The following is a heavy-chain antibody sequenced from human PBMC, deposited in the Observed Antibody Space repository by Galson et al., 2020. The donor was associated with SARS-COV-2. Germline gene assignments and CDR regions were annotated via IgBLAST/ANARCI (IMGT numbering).Heavy chain of an antibody. CDR3: ARDLGYSSGWYDVDYGMDV. V-gene: IGHV4-34*01. D-gene: IGHD6-19*01. CDR2: INHSGST. Sequence: SETLSLTCAVYGGSFSGYYWSWIRQPPGKGLEWIGEINHSGSTNYNPSLKSRVTISVDTSKNQFSLKLSSVTAADTAVYYCARDLGYSSGWYDVDYGMDVWGQGTTVTVSS. J-gene: IGHJ6*02. CDR1: GGSFSGYY.